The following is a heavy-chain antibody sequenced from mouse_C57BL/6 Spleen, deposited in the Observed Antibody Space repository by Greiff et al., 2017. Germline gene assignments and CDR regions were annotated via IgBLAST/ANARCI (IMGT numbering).Heavy chain of an antibody. CDR1: GYTFTSYW. CDR2: IYPGSGST. V-gene: IGHV1-55*01. D-gene: IGHD2-3*01. Sequence: QVQLQQPGAELVKPGASVKMSCKASGYTFTSYWITWVKQRPGQGLEWIGDIYPGSGSTNYNEKFKSKATLTVDTSSSTAYMQLSSLTSEDSAVYYCARVNGYFFAMDYWGQGTSATVSS. J-gene: IGHJ4*01. CDR3: ARVNGYFFAMDY.